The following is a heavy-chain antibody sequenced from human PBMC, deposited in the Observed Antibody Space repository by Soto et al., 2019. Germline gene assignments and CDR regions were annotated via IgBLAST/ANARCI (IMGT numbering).Heavy chain of an antibody. CDR1: GYTFTSYA. V-gene: IGHV1-3*01. D-gene: IGHD3-16*01. CDR2: INAGNGNT. J-gene: IGHJ4*02. Sequence: QVQLVQSGAEVKKPGASVKVSRKASGYTFTSYAMHWVRQAPGQRLEWMGWINAGNGNTKYSQKFQGRVTITRDTSASTAYMELSSLRSEDTAVYYCARGITFGGVDIDYWGQGTLVTVSS. CDR3: ARGITFGGVDIDY.